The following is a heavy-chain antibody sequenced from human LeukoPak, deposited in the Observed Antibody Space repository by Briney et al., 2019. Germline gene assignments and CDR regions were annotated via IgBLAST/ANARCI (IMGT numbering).Heavy chain of an antibody. CDR3: ARSDYYNDSSGPVWDFDY. CDR1: GYTFTSYG. Sequence: ASVKVSCQASGYTFTSYGISWVRQAPGQGLEWMGWISAYIGNTNYAQNLQGRVTMATDTSTSTAYMELRSLRSDDTAVYYCARSDYYNDSSGPVWDFDYWGQGTLVTVSS. J-gene: IGHJ4*02. V-gene: IGHV1-18*01. CDR2: ISAYIGNT. D-gene: IGHD3-22*01.